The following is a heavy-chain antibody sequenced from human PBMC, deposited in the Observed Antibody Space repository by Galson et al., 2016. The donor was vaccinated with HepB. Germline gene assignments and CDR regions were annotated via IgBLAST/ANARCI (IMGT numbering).Heavy chain of an antibody. Sequence: QSGAEVKKPGESLRISCQGSGYSFSSYWISWVRRMPGKGLEWMGRIDPSDSYTNYSPSFKGHVTPSSDKSISTAYLQWSSLKASDTAMYYCARQREYSYGDVDYWGQGTLVTVSS. J-gene: IGHJ4*02. CDR2: IDPSDSYT. D-gene: IGHD5-18*01. CDR1: GYSFSSYW. V-gene: IGHV5-10-1*01. CDR3: ARQREYSYGDVDY.